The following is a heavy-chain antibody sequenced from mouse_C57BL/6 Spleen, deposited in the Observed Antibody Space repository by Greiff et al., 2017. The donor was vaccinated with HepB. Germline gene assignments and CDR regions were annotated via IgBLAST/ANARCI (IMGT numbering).Heavy chain of an antibody. CDR3: ARYGESTYYGNYYAMDY. CDR1: GYSFTDYN. Sequence: VQLKESGPELVKPGASVKISCKASGYSFTDYNMNWVKQSNGKSLEWIGVINPNYGTTSYNQKFKGKATLTVDQSSSTAYMQLNSLTSEDSAVYYCARYGESTYYGNYYAMDYWGQGTSVTVSS. D-gene: IGHD2-10*01. V-gene: IGHV1-39*01. CDR2: INPNYGTT. J-gene: IGHJ4*01.